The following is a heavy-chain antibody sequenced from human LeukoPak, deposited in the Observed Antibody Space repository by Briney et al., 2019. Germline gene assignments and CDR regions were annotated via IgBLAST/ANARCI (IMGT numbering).Heavy chain of an antibody. V-gene: IGHV4-34*01. CDR1: GGSFSGHY. CDR2: INHSGST. D-gene: IGHD2-15*01. Sequence: SETLSLTCAVYGGSFSGHYWSWFRQPPGKGLEWIGEINHSGSTNYNPSLKSRVTISTDTSMNYFFLRLNFVTAADTAIYYCARGRVPATSVTSYWGQGTLVTVSS. CDR3: ARGRVPATSVTSY. J-gene: IGHJ4*02.